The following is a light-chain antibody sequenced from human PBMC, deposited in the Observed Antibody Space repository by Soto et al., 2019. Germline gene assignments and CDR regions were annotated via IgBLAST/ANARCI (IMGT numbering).Light chain of an antibody. CDR3: QQRSTWPPIT. CDR1: QSVSSH. V-gene: IGKV3-11*01. J-gene: IGKJ5*01. CDR2: DAS. Sequence: EIVLTQSPATLSLSPGERATLSCRASQSVSSHLAWYQQKPGQSPRLLLYDASNRATGIPARFSGSGSGTDFTLTISSLEPEDFAVYYCQQRSTWPPITFGQGTRLEIK.